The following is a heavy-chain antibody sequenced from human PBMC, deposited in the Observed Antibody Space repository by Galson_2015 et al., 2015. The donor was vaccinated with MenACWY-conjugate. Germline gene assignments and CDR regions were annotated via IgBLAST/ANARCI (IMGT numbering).Heavy chain of an antibody. J-gene: IGHJ6*03. CDR3: ARSYVPGSDRKNYYMDV. D-gene: IGHD3-16*01. Sequence: SLRLSCAASGFTFSSYWMHWVRQAPGKGLVWVSRVNSDGSGTGYADSVKGRFTISRDNAKNMLSLQMNSLKVEDTAVYYCARSYVPGSDRKNYYMDVWGRGTTVTVSS. CDR2: VNSDGSGT. CDR1: GFTFSSYW. V-gene: IGHV3-74*01.